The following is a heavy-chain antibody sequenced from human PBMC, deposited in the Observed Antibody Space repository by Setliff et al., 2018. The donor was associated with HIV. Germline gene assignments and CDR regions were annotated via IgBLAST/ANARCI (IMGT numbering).Heavy chain of an antibody. J-gene: IGHJ3*02. CDR2: ISWNSGSI. V-gene: IGHV3-9*01. CDR3: AKDWVKGRDIAQAVDAFDI. D-gene: IGHD6-13*01. CDR1: GFTFDDYA. Sequence: GGSLRLSCAASGFTFDDYAMHWVRQAPGKGLEWVSGISWNSGSIGYADSVKGRFTISRDNAKNSLYLQMNSLRSEDTALYYCAKDWVKGRDIAQAVDAFDIWGQGTVVTVSS.